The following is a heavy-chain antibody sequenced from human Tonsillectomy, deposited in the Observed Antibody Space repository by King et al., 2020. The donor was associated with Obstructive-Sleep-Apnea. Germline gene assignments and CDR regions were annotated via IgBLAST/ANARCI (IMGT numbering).Heavy chain of an antibody. Sequence: VQLVESGGGLVQPGGSVRLSCGASGFTFSSYWMTWFRQAPGKGLEWGANIKQDGRVKNYEDSVKGRFTISRDNAKKSVFLQMNSLTAEDTAVYYCAREYWGPDYWGQGTLVTVSS. CDR3: AREYWGPDY. D-gene: IGHD3-16*01. CDR1: GFTFSSYW. CDR2: IKQDGRVK. J-gene: IGHJ4*02. V-gene: IGHV3-7*01.